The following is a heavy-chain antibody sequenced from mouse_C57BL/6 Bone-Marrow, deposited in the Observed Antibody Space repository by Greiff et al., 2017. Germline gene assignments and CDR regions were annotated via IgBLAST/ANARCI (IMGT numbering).Heavy chain of an antibody. V-gene: IGHV5-4*01. Sequence: EVMLVESGGGLVKPGGSLKLSCAASGFTFSSYAMSWVRQTPEKRLEWVATISDGGSYTYYPANVKGRFTISRDNAKNNLYLQLSHLKSEDTAMYYCARDEGLRRDAWFAYWGQGTLVTVSA. CDR1: GFTFSSYA. CDR2: ISDGGSYT. D-gene: IGHD2-4*01. CDR3: ARDEGLRRDAWFAY. J-gene: IGHJ3*01.